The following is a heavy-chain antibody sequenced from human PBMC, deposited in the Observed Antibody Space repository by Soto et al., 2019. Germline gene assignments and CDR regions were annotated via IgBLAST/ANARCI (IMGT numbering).Heavy chain of an antibody. V-gene: IGHV4-59*01. Sequence: QVQLQESGPGLVKPSETLSLTCTVSGGSISTYYWSWIRQPPGKGLEWIGNINYSGSTNYNPSLKSRVIISVDTSKNQCALRLSSVTAADTAVYYCARGSGWYYDWGQGALVTVSS. CDR1: GGSISTYY. CDR3: ARGSGWYYD. J-gene: IGHJ4*02. D-gene: IGHD6-19*01. CDR2: INYSGST.